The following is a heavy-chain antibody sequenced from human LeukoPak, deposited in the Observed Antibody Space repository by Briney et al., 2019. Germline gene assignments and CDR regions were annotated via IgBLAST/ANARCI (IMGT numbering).Heavy chain of an antibody. J-gene: IGHJ4*02. V-gene: IGHV4-59*08. CDR2: IYYSGST. Sequence: SETLSLTCTVSGGSISSYYWSWIRQPPGKGLEWMGYIYYSGSTNYNPSLKSRVTISVDTSKNQFSLKLSSVTAADTAVYYCARLGGYCSGGCCYPTFDYWGQGTLVTVSS. D-gene: IGHD2-15*01. CDR3: ARLGGYCSGGCCYPTFDY. CDR1: GGSISSYY.